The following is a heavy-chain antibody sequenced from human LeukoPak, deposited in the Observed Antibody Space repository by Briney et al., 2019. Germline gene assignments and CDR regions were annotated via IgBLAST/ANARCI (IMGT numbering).Heavy chain of an antibody. CDR1: GFTFSSYA. CDR3: ARDAPYYDILTGYLGY. Sequence: GGSLRLSCAASGFTFSSYAMHWVRQAPGKGLEWVAVISYDGSNKYYADSVKGRFTISRDNSKNTLYLQMNSLRAEDTAVYYCARDAPYYDILTGYLGYWGQGTLVTVSS. V-gene: IGHV3-30-3*01. CDR2: ISYDGSNK. D-gene: IGHD3-9*01. J-gene: IGHJ4*02.